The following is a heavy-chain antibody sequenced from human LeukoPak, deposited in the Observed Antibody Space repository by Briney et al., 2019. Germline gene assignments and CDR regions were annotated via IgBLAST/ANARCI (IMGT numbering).Heavy chain of an antibody. D-gene: IGHD1-26*01. CDR1: GYYFVSLW. CDR2: IFPGDSDT. Sequence: GESLQIPCNGSGYYFVSLWIGWVRQLPGKGLDWIGIIFPGDSDTKFRPSCEGRVTLSVDKSTNTAYLEWPNLRASDTAIYACGRLGAGNSKVFDVWGQGTMCTVAS. J-gene: IGHJ3*01. CDR3: GRLGAGNSKVFDV. V-gene: IGHV5-51*01.